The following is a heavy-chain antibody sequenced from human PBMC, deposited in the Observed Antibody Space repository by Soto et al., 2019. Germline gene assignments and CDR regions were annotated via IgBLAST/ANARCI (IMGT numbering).Heavy chain of an antibody. Sequence: VGSLRLSCASSVFTFSSYGMHCVRHSPGKWLEWVAVISYDGSNKYYAGSVKGRFTISRDNYKNTLYLQMNSLRAEDTAVYYCAKPRASRNPNEAALDFWGQGTLVTASS. J-gene: IGHJ4*02. CDR1: VFTFSSYG. CDR3: AKPRASRNPNEAALDF. V-gene: IGHV3-30*18. CDR2: ISYDGSNK. D-gene: IGHD6-13*01.